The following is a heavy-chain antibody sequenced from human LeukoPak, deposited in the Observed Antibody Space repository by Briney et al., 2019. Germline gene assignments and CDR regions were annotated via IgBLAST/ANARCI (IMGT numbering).Heavy chain of an antibody. V-gene: IGHV3-74*01. CDR3: AREEQGYYYDSSGLY. Sequence: PGGSLRLSCAASGFTLSSYWMHWVRQAPGKGLVWVSRINSDGSSTSYADSVKGRFTISRDNAKNTLYLQMNSLRAEDTAVYYCAREEQGYYYDSSGLYWGQGTLVTVSS. CDR1: GFTLSSYW. CDR2: INSDGSST. J-gene: IGHJ4*02. D-gene: IGHD3-22*01.